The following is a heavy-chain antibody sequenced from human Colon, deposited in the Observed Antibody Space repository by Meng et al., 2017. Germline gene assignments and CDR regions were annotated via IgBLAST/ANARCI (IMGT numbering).Heavy chain of an antibody. CDR2: INHTRNT. J-gene: IGHJ4*02. D-gene: IGHD6-19*01. V-gene: IGHV4-34*01. CDR1: GWSFSGYP. Sequence: HVQLRECGTGLFKPAESLSLNWSCLGWSFSGYPWGLNRQPPGEGLELIGEINHTRNTSYNPSLKSRLTISVDTSKNQFSLNLSSVTAADTALYYCARSVRLGVAGKSGAYWGQGTLVTVSS. CDR3: ARSVRLGVAGKSGAY.